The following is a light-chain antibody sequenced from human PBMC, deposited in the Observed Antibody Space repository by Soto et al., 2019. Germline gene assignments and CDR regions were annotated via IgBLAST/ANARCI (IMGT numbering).Light chain of an antibody. V-gene: IGKV1-9*01. Sequence: DIPLTQSPFFLSASVGDRVTITCRASQGIRSYLAWYQQRPGKAPELLIYGASTLRTGVASRFSGSGSGTEFTLTISSLQPEDFAPYFCQQLNIFPPLFTFGPGTKVDIK. J-gene: IGKJ3*01. CDR3: QQLNIFPPLFT. CDR2: GAS. CDR1: QGIRSY.